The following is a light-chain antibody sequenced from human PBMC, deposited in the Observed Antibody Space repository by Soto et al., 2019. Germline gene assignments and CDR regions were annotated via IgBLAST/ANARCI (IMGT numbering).Light chain of an antibody. V-gene: IGLV4-69*01. CDR2: LNNDGSH. Sequence: QLVLPQSPSASASLGASVKVTCTLSSGHRTYAIAWHQQQPDKGPRYLMKLNNDGSHTKGDGIPDRFSGSSSGAERYLTISSLQSEDEADYYCQTWGTGVVIFGGGTKLTVL. J-gene: IGLJ2*01. CDR3: QTWGTGVVI. CDR1: SGHRTYA.